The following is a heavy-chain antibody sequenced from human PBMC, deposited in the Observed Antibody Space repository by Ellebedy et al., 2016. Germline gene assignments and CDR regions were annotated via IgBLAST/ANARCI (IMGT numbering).Heavy chain of an antibody. CDR3: ARGGHCSDGTCYLIDH. CDR1: GFTVSSSY. V-gene: IGHV3-53*05. CDR2: TSPGGTM. Sequence: GESLKISCAASGFTVSSSYVSWVRQAPGKGLEWVSMTSPGGTMLYADNVKGRFTISRDNSKNTVYLQMNSLRPEDTALYYCARGGHCSDGTCYLIDHWGQGTLVTVS. J-gene: IGHJ4*02. D-gene: IGHD2-15*01.